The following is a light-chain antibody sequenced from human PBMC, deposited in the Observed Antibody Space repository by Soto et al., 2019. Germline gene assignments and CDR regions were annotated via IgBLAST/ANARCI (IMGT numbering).Light chain of an antibody. CDR2: GAS. J-gene: IGKJ2*01. CDR3: QHYGSSPPMYT. CDR1: QSVSSSS. Sequence: EIVLTQSPGTPSLSPGEGATLSCRASQSVSSSSLAWYQQKPGQAPRLIIYGASSRVTGIPDRFSGSGSGTDFTLIISRLEPEDFAMYYCQHYGSSPPMYTFGQGTKLEIK. V-gene: IGKV3-20*01.